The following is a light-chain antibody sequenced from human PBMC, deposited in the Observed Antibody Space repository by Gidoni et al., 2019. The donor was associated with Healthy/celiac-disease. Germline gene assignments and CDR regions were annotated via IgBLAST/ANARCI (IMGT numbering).Light chain of an antibody. J-gene: IGKJ4*01. CDR2: YAS. CDR1: QGISSA. Sequence: AIQLTQSPSSLSASVGDRVTITCRASQGISSALAWYQQKPGKAPTLLICYASSLESGVPSRFSGSGSGTDFTLTISSLQPEDFATYYCQQFNSYPPLTFXGXTKVEIK. CDR3: QQFNSYPPLT. V-gene: IGKV1-13*02.